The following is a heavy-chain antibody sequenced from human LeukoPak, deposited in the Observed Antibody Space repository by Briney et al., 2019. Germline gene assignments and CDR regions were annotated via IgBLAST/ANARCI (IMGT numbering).Heavy chain of an antibody. CDR2: ISYDGSNK. CDR3: AKVGGVATISLFDY. J-gene: IGHJ4*02. CDR1: GFTFSSYG. V-gene: IGHV3-30*18. D-gene: IGHD5-12*01. Sequence: PGGSLRLSCAASGFTFSSYGMHWVRQAPGKGLEWVAVISYDGSNKYYADSVKGRFTISRDNSKNTLYLQMNSLRAEDTAVYYCAKVGGVATISLFDYWGQGTLVTASS.